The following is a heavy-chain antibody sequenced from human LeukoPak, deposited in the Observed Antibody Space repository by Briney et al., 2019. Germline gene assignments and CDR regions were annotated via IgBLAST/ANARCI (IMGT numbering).Heavy chain of an antibody. Sequence: SETLSLTCAVYGGSFNGYYWSWIRQPPGKGLEWIGEINHSGGTNYNPSLKSRVTISVDTSKNQFSLKLSSVTAADTAVYYCARGLGIAAAGTFDYWGQATLVTVSS. CDR1: GGSFNGYY. V-gene: IGHV4-34*01. J-gene: IGHJ4*02. CDR2: INHSGGT. CDR3: ARGLGIAAAGTFDY. D-gene: IGHD6-13*01.